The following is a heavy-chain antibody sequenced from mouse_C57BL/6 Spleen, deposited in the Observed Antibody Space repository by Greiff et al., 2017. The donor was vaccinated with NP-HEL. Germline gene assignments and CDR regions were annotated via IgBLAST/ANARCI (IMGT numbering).Heavy chain of an antibody. CDR1: GFTFSDYY. CDR2: INYDGSST. D-gene: IGHD2-4*01. J-gene: IGHJ2*01. CDR3: AREGDYGVDY. Sequence: EVKLMESEGGLVQPGSSMKLSCTASGFTFSDYYMAWVRQVPEKGLEWVANINYDGSSTYYLDSLKGRFLISRDNAKNTLYLQMSSLKSEDTATYYCAREGDYGVDYWGQGTTLTVSS. V-gene: IGHV5-16*01.